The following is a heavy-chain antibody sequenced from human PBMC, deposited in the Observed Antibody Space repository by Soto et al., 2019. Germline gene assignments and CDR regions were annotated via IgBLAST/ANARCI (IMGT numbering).Heavy chain of an antibody. J-gene: IGHJ4*02. V-gene: IGHV4-31*03. Sequence: QVQLQESGPGLVKPSQTLSLTCTVSGGSISTGGYYWTWIRQHPGKGLEWIGYIYYSGSTYYNPSLTRRVTISVDTSKNPFSLKLSSVTAADTAVYYWARGLSVTLFDNWGQGTLVTVSS. CDR2: IYYSGST. CDR3: ARGLSVTLFDN. D-gene: IGHD4-17*01. CDR1: GGSISTGGYY.